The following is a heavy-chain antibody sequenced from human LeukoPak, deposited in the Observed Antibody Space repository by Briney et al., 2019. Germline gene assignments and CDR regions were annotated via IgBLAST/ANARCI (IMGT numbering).Heavy chain of an antibody. CDR3: ARAKEATCFDY. Sequence: SETLSLTCTVSGGSISSGDYYWSWIRQPPGKGLEWIGYIYYSGGTYYNPSLKSRVTISVDTSKNQFSLKLSSVTAADTAVYYCARAKEATCFDYWGQGTLVTVSS. J-gene: IGHJ4*02. CDR1: GGSISSGDYY. V-gene: IGHV4-30-4*01. CDR2: IYYSGGT. D-gene: IGHD5-12*01.